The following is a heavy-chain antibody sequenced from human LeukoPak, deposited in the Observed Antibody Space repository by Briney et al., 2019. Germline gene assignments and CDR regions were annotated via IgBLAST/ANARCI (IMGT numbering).Heavy chain of an antibody. CDR3: ARGPVTTGYFAY. J-gene: IGHJ4*02. V-gene: IGHV4-59*01. Sequence: SETLSLTCTVSGASNTTSYWSWLRQPPGKGLEWIGYIYYSGGTNYNPSLKSRVTISVDTSKNQFSLMLSSVTAADTAVYFCARGPVTTGYFAYWGQGTLVTVSS. D-gene: IGHD4-17*01. CDR2: IYYSGGT. CDR1: GASNTTSY.